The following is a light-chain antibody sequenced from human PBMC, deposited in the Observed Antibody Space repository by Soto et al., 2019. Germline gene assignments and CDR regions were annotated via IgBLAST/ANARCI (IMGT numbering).Light chain of an antibody. CDR3: QQRSNWLT. CDR1: QSLSSY. CDR2: DAS. J-gene: IGKJ4*01. V-gene: IGKV3-11*01. Sequence: EIVLTQSPATLSLSPGERATPSCRASQSLSSYLAWYQQKPGQAPRLLIYDASNRATGIPARFSGGGSGTDFTLTISSLEPEDFAVYYCQQRSNWLTFGGGTKVDIK.